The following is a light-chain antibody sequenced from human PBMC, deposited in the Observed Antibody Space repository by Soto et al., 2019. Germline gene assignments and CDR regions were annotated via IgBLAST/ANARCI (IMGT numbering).Light chain of an antibody. CDR1: RSNIGAGYV. V-gene: IGLV1-40*01. J-gene: IGLJ1*01. CDR2: GNN. Sequence: QSVLTQPPSVSGAPGQRVTISCTGSRSNIGAGYVVHWYQQLPGTAPKLLIYGNNNRPSGVPDRFSGSKSGTSASLAITGLQAEDEADYYCQSYDSSLSGYVFGTATKLTVL. CDR3: QSYDSSLSGYV.